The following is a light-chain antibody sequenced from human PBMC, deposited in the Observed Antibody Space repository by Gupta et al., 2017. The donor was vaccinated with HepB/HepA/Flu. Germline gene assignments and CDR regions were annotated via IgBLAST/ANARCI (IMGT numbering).Light chain of an antibody. CDR1: QSLLHSNGYNY. J-gene: IGKJ1*01. CDR3: MQALQTPRT. CDR2: SGS. Sequence: DIVMTQSPLSLPVTPGEPDSISCRSSQSLLHSNGYNYLDWYLQKPGQSPQLLIYSGSNRASGVPDRFSGSGSGTDFTLKISRVEAEDVGVYYCMQALQTPRTFGQGTKVEIK. V-gene: IGKV2-28*01.